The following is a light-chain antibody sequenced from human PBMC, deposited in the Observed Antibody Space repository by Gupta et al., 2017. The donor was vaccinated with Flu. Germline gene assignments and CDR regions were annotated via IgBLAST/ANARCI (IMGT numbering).Light chain of an antibody. CDR1: SSNIGAGYD. V-gene: IGLV1-40*01. CDR2: GND. CDR3: QSYDSSLSGYV. Sequence: QSVLTQPPSVSGAPGQRVTISCTGSSSNIGAGYDVHWYRQLPGTAPKLLIYGNDNRPSGVPDRFSASKPGTSASLAITGLQAEDEADYYCQSYDSSLSGYVFGTGTTVTVL. J-gene: IGLJ1*01.